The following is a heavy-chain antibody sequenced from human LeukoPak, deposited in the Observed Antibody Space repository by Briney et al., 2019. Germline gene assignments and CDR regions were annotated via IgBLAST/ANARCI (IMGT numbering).Heavy chain of an antibody. Sequence: GGSLRLSCADSGFTFSSHWMHWVRHAPGKGLVWVSRIKYDASSTSYADSVKGRFTISRDNAKNTLYLQMNSLRAEDTAVYYCTREDHSNYNYWGQGTLVTVSS. CDR2: IKYDASST. CDR1: GFTFSSHW. V-gene: IGHV3-74*01. CDR3: TREDHSNYNY. J-gene: IGHJ4*02. D-gene: IGHD4-11*01.